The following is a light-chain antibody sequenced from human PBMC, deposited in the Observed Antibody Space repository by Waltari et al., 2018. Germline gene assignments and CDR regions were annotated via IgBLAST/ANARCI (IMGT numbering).Light chain of an antibody. CDR2: CVS. CDR3: QHYVHLPVT. CDR1: TS. V-gene: IGKV3-20*01. J-gene: IGKJ1*01. Sequence: TSFPWYRPQKDGQAPRRLLYCVSIRATGVSDRFSVSGFATAFILTISGLGPEDSAVYYCQHYVHLPVTFGQGTTVEIK.